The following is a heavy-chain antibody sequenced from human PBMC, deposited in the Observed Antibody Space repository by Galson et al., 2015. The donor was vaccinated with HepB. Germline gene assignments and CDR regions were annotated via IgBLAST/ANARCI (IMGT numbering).Heavy chain of an antibody. J-gene: IGHJ4*02. CDR2: ISYDGSNK. CDR3: ARDIGGYSSSSHFDY. CDR1: GFTFSSYA. Sequence: SLRLSCAASGFTFSSYAMHWVRQAPGKGLEWVAVISYDGSNKYYADSVKGRFTISRDNSKNTLYLQMNSLRAEDTAVYYCARDIGGYSSSSHFDYWGQGTLVTVSS. V-gene: IGHV3-30-3*01. D-gene: IGHD6-6*01.